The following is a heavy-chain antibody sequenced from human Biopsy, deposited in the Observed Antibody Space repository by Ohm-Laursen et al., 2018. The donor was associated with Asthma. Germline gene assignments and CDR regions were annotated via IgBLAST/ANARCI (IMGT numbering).Heavy chain of an antibody. CDR3: AKDFRGIDVAGDSGFDY. J-gene: IGHJ4*02. CDR2: ITGSGGTT. Sequence: SLRLSCAASGFTFSSSAMGWVRQAPGKGLERVSAITGSGGTTDYADSVRGRFTISRDNSKSTLFLQMDSLSAEDTAVYYCAKDFRGIDVAGDSGFDYWGQGTLVTVSS. CDR1: GFTFSSSA. D-gene: IGHD6-19*01. V-gene: IGHV3-23*01.